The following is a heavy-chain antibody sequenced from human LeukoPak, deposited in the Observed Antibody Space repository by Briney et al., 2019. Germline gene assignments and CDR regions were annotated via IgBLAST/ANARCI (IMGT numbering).Heavy chain of an antibody. Sequence: GGSLRLSCAASGFTFSSYEMNWVRQAPGKGLEWVSYISTSGSTKYYADSVKGRFTISRDNAKNSLYLQMNSLRAEDTAVYYCARDRYSYGYSAFGYWGQGTLVTVSS. CDR1: GFTFSSYE. CDR3: ARDRYSYGYSAFGY. J-gene: IGHJ4*02. V-gene: IGHV3-48*03. CDR2: ISTSGSTK. D-gene: IGHD5-18*01.